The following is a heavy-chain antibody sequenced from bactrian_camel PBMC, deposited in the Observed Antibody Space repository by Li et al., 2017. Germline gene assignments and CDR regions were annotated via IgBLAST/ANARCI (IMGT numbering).Heavy chain of an antibody. Sequence: QVQLVESGGGSVQAGGSLRLSCASSTSTSSMYYMTWFRQAPGKEREGVAGFCGGDLIDYADSVKGRFTISLDSANNTVHLQMSDLKPEDTAMYYCTAGRNRRRGSWYEADLYDYWGRGTQVTVS. CDR3: TAGRNRRRGSWYEADLYDY. D-gene: IGHD6*01. CDR2: FCGGDLI. V-gene: IGHV3S53*01. CDR1: TSTSSMYY. J-gene: IGHJ4*01.